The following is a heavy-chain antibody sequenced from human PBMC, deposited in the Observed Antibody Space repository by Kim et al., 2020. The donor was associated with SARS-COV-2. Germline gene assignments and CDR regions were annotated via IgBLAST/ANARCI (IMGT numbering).Heavy chain of an antibody. CDR3: AKDGGSWYTSGWYYFDY. V-gene: IGHV3-23*01. Sequence: VKGRFTGSRDNAKNTLYLQMNSLSGDDTAVYYCAKDGGSWYTSGWYYFDYWGQGTLVTVSS. J-gene: IGHJ4*01. D-gene: IGHD6-19*01.